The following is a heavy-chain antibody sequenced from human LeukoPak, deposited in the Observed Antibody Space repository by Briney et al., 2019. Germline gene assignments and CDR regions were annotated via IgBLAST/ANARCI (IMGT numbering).Heavy chain of an antibody. CDR2: ISGSGGST. D-gene: IGHD2-15*01. J-gene: IGHJ4*02. Sequence: GGSLRLSCAASGFTFSSYAMSWVRQAPRKGLEWVSAISGSGGSTYYADSVKGRFTISRDNSKNTLYLQMNSLRAEDTAVYYCAKDGDCSGGSCYHFDYWGRGTLVTVSS. CDR3: AKDGDCSGGSCYHFDY. CDR1: GFTFSSYA. V-gene: IGHV3-23*01.